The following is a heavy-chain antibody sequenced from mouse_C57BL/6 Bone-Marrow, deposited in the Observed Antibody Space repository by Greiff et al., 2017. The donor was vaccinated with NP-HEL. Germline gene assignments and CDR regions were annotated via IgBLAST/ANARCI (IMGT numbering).Heavy chain of an antibody. CDR2: IYPGSGST. CDR3: ARQYYYGSSSAWFAY. D-gene: IGHD1-1*01. Sequence: QVQLQQPGAELVKPGASVKMSCKASGYTFTSYWITWVKQRPGQGLEWIGDIYPGSGSTNYNEKFKSQATLTVDTSSSTAYMQLSSLTSEDSAVYYCARQYYYGSSSAWFAYWGQGTLVTVSA. CDR1: GYTFTSYW. J-gene: IGHJ3*01. V-gene: IGHV1-55*01.